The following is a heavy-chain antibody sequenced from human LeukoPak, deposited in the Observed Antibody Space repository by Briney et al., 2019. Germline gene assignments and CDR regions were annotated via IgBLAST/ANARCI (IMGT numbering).Heavy chain of an antibody. CDR3: ARGGLGYCSSTSCWESMT. D-gene: IGHD2-2*01. V-gene: IGHV1-69*05. Sequence: ASVKVSCKASGGTFSSYAISWVRQAPGQGLEWMGGIIPIFGTANYAQKFQGRVTITTDESTSTAYMELSSLRSEDTAVYYCARGGLGYCSSTSCWESMTWGQGTLVTVSS. CDR1: GGTFSSYA. CDR2: IIPIFGTA. J-gene: IGHJ5*02.